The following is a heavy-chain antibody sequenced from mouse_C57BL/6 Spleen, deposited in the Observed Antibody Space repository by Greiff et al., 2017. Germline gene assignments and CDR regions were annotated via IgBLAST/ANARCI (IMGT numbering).Heavy chain of an antibody. CDR3: AFYYGSGDYYAMDY. CDR1: GYTFTSYW. CDR2: IDPSDSDT. D-gene: IGHD2-1*01. J-gene: IGHJ4*01. Sequence: QVQLQQPGAELVMPGASVKLSCKASGYTFTSYWMHWVKQRPGQGLEWIGEIDPSDSDTNYNQKFTGKSTLTVDKSSSTAYMQLSSLTSEDSAVYFCAFYYGSGDYYAMDYWGQGTSVTVSS. V-gene: IGHV1-69*01.